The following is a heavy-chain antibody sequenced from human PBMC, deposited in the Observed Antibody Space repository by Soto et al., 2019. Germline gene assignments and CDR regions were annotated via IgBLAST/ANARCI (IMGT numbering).Heavy chain of an antibody. D-gene: IGHD2-15*01. J-gene: IGHJ5*02. CDR3: ARGYTGYCSGGTCYWFDP. CDR1: GFSFSSYS. CDR2: ISSSASHI. V-gene: IGHV3-21*01. Sequence: GGSLRLSCAASGFSFSSYSMNWVRQAPGKGLEWVSSISSSASHINYADSVKGRFTISRDNAKKSLYLQMNSLRAEDTAVFYFARGYTGYCSGGTCYWFDPWGQGTLVTVSS.